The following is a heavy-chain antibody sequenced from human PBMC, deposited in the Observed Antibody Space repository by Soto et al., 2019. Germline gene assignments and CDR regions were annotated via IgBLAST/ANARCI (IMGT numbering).Heavy chain of an antibody. V-gene: IGHV1-18*01. CDR2: ISAYNGNT. CDR1: GYTFTSYG. J-gene: IGHJ4*02. Sequence: ASVKVSCKASGYTFTSYGISWVRQAPGQGLEWMGWISAYNGNTNYAQKLQGRVTMTTDTPTSTAYMELRSLRSDDTAVYYCARQLERSRWLRPGDYWGQGTLVTVSS. D-gene: IGHD5-12*01. CDR3: ARQLERSRWLRPGDY.